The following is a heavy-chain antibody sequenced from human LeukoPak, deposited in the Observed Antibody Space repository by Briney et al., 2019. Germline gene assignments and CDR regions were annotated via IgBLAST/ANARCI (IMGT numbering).Heavy chain of an antibody. V-gene: IGHV1-8*01. CDR2: MNPNSGNT. D-gene: IGHD6-13*01. Sequence: ASVKVSCKASGYTFTSYDINWVRQATGQGLEWMGWMNPNSGNTAYAQKFQGRVTMTRNTSTRTAYMELSSLRSEDTAVYYCARAGSNWYNYFDPWGQGTLVTVSS. CDR3: ARAGSNWYNYFDP. CDR1: GYTFTSYD. J-gene: IGHJ5*02.